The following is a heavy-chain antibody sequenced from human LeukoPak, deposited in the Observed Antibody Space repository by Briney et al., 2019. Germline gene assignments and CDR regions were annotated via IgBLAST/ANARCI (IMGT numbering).Heavy chain of an antibody. V-gene: IGHV3-11*01. CDR2: ISSSASTI. J-gene: IGHJ4*02. D-gene: IGHD2-8*01. CDR3: ARDSPSLIATFDY. Sequence: GGSLRLSCAASGFTFSDYYMSWIRQAPGKGLEWFSYISSSASTIYYADSVKGRFTISRDNAKNSLYLQMNSLRAEDTAVYYCARDSPSLIATFDYWGQGTLVTVSS. CDR1: GFTFSDYY.